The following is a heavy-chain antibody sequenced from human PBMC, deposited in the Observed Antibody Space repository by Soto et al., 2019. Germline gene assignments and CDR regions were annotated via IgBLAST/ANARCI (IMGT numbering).Heavy chain of an antibody. D-gene: IGHD2-15*01. CDR2: IYSGGST. V-gene: IGHV3-66*01. J-gene: IGHJ2*01. CDR1: GFTVSSNY. CDR3: ARGYCSGGSCYSDWYFDL. Sequence: EVQLVESGGGLVQPGGSLRLSCAASGFTVSSNYMSWVRQAPGKGLEWVSVIYSGGSTYYADSVKGRFTISRDNSKNTLYLQMRSLRTEDTAVYYCARGYCSGGSCYSDWYFDLWGRGTLVTVSS.